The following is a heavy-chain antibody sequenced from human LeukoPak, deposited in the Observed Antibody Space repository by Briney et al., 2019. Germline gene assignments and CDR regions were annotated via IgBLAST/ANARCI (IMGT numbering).Heavy chain of an antibody. D-gene: IGHD3-9*01. J-gene: IGHJ4*02. CDR2: ISGSGGST. CDR1: GFTFSSYA. CDR3: AKNASRYFDWLDYFDY. Sequence: GGSLRLSCAASGFTFSSYAMSWVRQAPGKGLEWVSAISGSGGSTYYADSVKGRFTISRDNSKNTLYLQMNSLRAEDTAVYYCAKNASRYFDWLDYFDYWGQGTLVTVSS. V-gene: IGHV3-23*01.